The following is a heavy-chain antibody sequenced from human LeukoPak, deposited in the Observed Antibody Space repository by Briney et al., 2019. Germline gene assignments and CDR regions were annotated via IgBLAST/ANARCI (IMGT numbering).Heavy chain of an antibody. CDR3: ASDGLLYDPAAFDY. J-gene: IGHJ4*02. Sequence: PGGSLRLSCSASGFTVSNNYMSWVRQPPGKGLEWIGEINHSGSTNYNPSLKSRVTISVDTSKNQFSLKLSSVTAADTAVYYCASDGLLYDPAAFDYWGQGTLVTVSS. D-gene: IGHD2-8*01. CDR2: INHSGST. V-gene: IGHV4-34*01. CDR1: GFTVSNNY.